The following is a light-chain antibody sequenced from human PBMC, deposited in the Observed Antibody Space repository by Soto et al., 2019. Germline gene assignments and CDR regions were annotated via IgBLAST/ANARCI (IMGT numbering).Light chain of an antibody. CDR3: EQSYSTRWT. V-gene: IGKV1-39*01. CDR1: QTISHY. J-gene: IGKJ1*01. CDR2: GAS. Sequence: DIQMTQSPSSLSASVGDRVTITCRASQTISHYLNWYQQKPGKAPKLLIYGASSLQSGVPSRFSGSGSGTDLTLSISSLQPEDFATYSCEQSYSTRWTFGQGTKVEIK.